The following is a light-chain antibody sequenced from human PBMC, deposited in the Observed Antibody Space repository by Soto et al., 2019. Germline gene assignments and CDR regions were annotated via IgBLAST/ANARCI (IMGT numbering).Light chain of an antibody. J-gene: IGKJ3*01. CDR3: HQRSNWPVT. CDR1: QSVSSY. V-gene: IGKV3-11*01. Sequence: EIVLTQSPATLSLSPGERATLSCRASQSVSSYLAWYQQKPGQAPRLLIYDASNMANGIPARFSGSGSGTDFTLTSSRLEPEDFAVYYCHQRSNWPVTVGPGTKVDIK. CDR2: DAS.